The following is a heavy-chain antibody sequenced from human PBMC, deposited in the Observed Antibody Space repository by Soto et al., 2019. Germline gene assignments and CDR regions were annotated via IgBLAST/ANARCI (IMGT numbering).Heavy chain of an antibody. CDR2: INPNSGGT. CDR1: GYTFTGYY. D-gene: IGHD2-2*01. CDR3: ARAAAPNYYYHYMDV. V-gene: IGHV1-2*04. J-gene: IGHJ6*03. Sequence: ASVKVSCKASGYTFTGYYMHWVRQAPGQGLEWMGWINPNSGGTNYAQKFQGWVTMTRDTSISTAYMELSRLRSDDTAVYYCARAAAPNYYYHYMDVWGKGTTVTVSS.